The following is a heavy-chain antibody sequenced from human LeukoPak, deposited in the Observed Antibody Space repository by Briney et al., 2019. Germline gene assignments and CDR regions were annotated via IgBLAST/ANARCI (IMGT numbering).Heavy chain of an antibody. CDR1: GGSISSYY. CDR2: IYYSGST. Sequence: SETLSLTCTVSGGSISSYYWSWIRQPPGKGLEWIGYIYYSGSTNYNPSLKSRVTISVDTSKNQFSLKLSSVTAADTAVYYCARVDYDILTGYFRAFDIWGQGTMVTVSS. CDR3: ARVDYDILTGYFRAFDI. J-gene: IGHJ3*02. V-gene: IGHV4-59*01. D-gene: IGHD3-9*01.